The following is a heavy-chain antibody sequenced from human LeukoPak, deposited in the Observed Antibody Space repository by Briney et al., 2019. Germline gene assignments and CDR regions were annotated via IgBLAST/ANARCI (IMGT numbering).Heavy chain of an antibody. CDR3: ARATGLYTDWFDP. D-gene: IGHD1-14*01. CDR1: GGSISSGSYY. CDR2: IYTSGST. J-gene: IGHJ5*02. V-gene: IGHV4-61*02. Sequence: SQTLSLTCTVSGGSISSGSYYSSWIRQPAGKGLEWIGRIYTSGSTNYNPSLKSRVTISVDTSKNQFSLKLSSVTAADTAVYYCARATGLYTDWFDPGAREPWSPSPQ.